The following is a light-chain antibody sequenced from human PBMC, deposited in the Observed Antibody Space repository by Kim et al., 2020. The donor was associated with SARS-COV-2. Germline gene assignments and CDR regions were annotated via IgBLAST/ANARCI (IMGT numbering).Light chain of an antibody. J-gene: IGKJ4*01. CDR2: DAS. CDR1: QSVSSY. Sequence: LSPGERATISCRASQSVSSYLACYQQKPGQAPRLLIYDASNRATGIPARFSGSGSGTDFTLTISSLEPEDFAVYYCQQRSNWPLTFGGGTKVDIK. V-gene: IGKV3-11*01. CDR3: QQRSNWPLT.